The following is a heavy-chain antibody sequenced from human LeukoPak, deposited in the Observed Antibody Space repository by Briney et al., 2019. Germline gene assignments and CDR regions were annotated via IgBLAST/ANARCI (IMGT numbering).Heavy chain of an antibody. J-gene: IGHJ4*02. CDR1: GGSFSGYY. D-gene: IGHD4-17*01. CDR3: ARGYGFLC. Sequence: SETLSLTCAVYGGSFSGYYWSWIRQPPGKGLEWIGEINHSGSTNYNPSLKSRVTISVDTSKNQFSLKLSSVTAADTAVYYCARGYGFLCWGQGTLVTVSS. CDR2: INHSGST. V-gene: IGHV4-34*01.